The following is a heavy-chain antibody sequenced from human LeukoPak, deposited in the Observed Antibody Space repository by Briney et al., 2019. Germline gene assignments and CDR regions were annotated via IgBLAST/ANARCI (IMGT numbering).Heavy chain of an antibody. CDR1: GYIFTNYD. CDR2: INPNSGGT. Sequence: ASVKVSCKASGYIFTNYDINWVRQATGQGLEWMGRINPNSGGTNYAQKFQGRVTMTRDTSISTAYMELSSLRSEDTAVYYCASSPRGGYSSSWYFDYWGQGTLVTVSS. J-gene: IGHJ4*02. CDR3: ASSPRGGYSSSWYFDY. V-gene: IGHV1-2*06. D-gene: IGHD6-13*01.